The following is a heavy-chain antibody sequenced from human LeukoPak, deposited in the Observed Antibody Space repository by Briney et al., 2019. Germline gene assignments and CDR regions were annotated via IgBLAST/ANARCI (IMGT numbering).Heavy chain of an antibody. J-gene: IGHJ4*02. CDR2: IYYSGST. CDR1: GYFISSGCY. D-gene: IGHD1-26*01. CDR3: AREVNSGSFDY. V-gene: IGHV4-61*01. Sequence: SETLSLTCTVSGYFISSGCYWGWIRQPPGKGLEWIGYIYYSGSTNYNPSLKSRVTISVDTSKNQFSLKLSSVTAADTAVYYCAREVNSGSFDYWGQGTLVTVSS.